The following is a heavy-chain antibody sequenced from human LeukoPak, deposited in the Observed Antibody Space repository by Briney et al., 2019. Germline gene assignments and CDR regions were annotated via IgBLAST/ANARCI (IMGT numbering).Heavy chain of an antibody. CDR1: GYMFTGYY. J-gene: IGHJ4*02. V-gene: IGHV1-2*02. CDR2: INPNSGGT. CDR3: ARGYCSGDCFALFDY. Sequence: ASVKVSCKASGYMFTGYYMHWVRQAPGQGLEWMGWINPNSGGTNYAQKFPGRVTMTRDTSISTAYMELSSLRSDDTAVYYCARGYCSGDCFALFDYSGQGEPWSVSS. D-gene: IGHD2-21*02.